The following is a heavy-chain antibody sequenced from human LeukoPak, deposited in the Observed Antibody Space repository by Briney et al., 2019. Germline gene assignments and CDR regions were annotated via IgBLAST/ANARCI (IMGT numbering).Heavy chain of an antibody. CDR2: ISAYTGNT. D-gene: IGHD3-10*01. CDR3: ARDGITMDRGVIIAAVDY. V-gene: IGHV1-18*01. CDR1: GYTFTNYG. J-gene: IGHJ4*02. Sequence: GASVKVSCKASGYTFTNYGISWVRQAPGQGLEWMGWISAYTGNTNYAQKLQGRVTMTTDPSTSTAYMELRSLRSDDTAVYYCARDGITMDRGVIIAAVDYWGQGTLVTVSS.